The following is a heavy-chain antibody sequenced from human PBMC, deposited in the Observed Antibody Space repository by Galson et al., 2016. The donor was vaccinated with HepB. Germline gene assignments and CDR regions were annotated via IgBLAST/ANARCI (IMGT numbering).Heavy chain of an antibody. D-gene: IGHD3-3*01. Sequence: SLRLSCAASGFTFSSYAMSWVRQAPGKGLEWVGHIQNKNYGGTAVYAAPAKGRFTISRDDSTHTVYLQMSDLKTEDTAVYYCVGAFLGYWGQGALVTVSA. CDR1: GFTFSSYA. J-gene: IGHJ4*02. V-gene: IGHV3-15*01. CDR2: IQNKNYGGTA. CDR3: VGAFLGY.